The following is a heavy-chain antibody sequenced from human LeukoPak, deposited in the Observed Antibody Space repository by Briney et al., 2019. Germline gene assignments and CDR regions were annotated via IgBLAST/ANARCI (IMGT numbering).Heavy chain of an antibody. D-gene: IGHD5-18*01. J-gene: IGHJ4*02. V-gene: IGHV3-30-3*01. Sequence: PGGSLRLSCAASGFTFSSYAMHWVRQAPGKGLEWVAVISYDGSNKYYADSVKGRFTISRDNSKNTLYLQMNSLRAEDTAVYYCASSTYGYTNFDYWGQGTLVTVSS. CDR3: ASSTYGYTNFDY. CDR2: ISYDGSNK. CDR1: GFTFSSYA.